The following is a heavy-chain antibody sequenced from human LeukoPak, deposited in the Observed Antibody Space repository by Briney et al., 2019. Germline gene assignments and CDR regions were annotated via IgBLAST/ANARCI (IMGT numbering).Heavy chain of an antibody. CDR3: AREVMYYDSSGYYYYYGMDV. J-gene: IGHJ6*02. CDR2: IYYSGST. Sequence: SETLSLTCTVSGGSISSGDYYWSWIRQPPGKGLEWIGYIYYSGSTYYNPSLKSRVTISVDTSKNQFSLKLSSVTAADTAVYYCAREVMYYDSSGYYYYYGMDVWGQGTTVTVPS. CDR1: GGSISSGDYY. D-gene: IGHD3-22*01. V-gene: IGHV4-30-4*01.